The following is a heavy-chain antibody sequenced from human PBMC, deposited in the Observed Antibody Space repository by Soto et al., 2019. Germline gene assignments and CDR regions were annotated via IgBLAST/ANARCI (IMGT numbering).Heavy chain of an antibody. V-gene: IGHV3-23*01. J-gene: IGHJ4*02. D-gene: IGHD3-10*01. CDR3: AKDAGGISTMGRGVITAIPDY. Sequence: EVQLLESGGGLVQPGGSLRLSCAASGFTFSSYAMSWVRQAPGKGLEWVSAISGSGGSTYYADSVKGRFTISRDNSKNTLYLQMNSLRAEDTAVYYCAKDAGGISTMGRGVITAIPDYWGQGNLVTVSS. CDR1: GFTFSSYA. CDR2: ISGSGGST.